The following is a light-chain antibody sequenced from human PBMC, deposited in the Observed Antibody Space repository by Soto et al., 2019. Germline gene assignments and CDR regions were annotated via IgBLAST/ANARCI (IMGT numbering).Light chain of an antibody. V-gene: IGKV3-11*01. CDR2: DAS. Sequence: EIVLTQSPATLSLSPGERATLSCRASQSVSSYLAWYQQKPGQAPRLLIYDASTRATGIPARFSGSGSGTDFTLTISRLEPEDFAMYYCQRYDSLRTFGQGTKVDIK. CDR3: QRYDSLRT. CDR1: QSVSSY. J-gene: IGKJ1*01.